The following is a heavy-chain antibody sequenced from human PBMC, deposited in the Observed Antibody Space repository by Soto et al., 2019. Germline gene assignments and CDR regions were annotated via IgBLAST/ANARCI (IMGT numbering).Heavy chain of an antibody. D-gene: IGHD6-6*01. Sequence: ASVKVSCKASGYTFTGYYMHWVRQAPGQGLEWMGWISPNSGGTNYAQKFQGWVTMTRDTSISTAYMELSRLRSDDTAVYYCARDGGSYSSSSSSFDYWGQGTLVTVS. CDR2: ISPNSGGT. CDR1: GYTFTGYY. J-gene: IGHJ4*02. V-gene: IGHV1-2*04. CDR3: ARDGGSYSSSSSSFDY.